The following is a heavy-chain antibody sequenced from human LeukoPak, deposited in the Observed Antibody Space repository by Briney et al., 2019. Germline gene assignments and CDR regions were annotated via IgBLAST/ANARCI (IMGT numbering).Heavy chain of an antibody. Sequence: TLSLTCAVSGGSISSGGYSWSWIRQPPGKGLEWIGYIYHSGSTYYNPSLKSRVTISVDRSKNQFSLKLSSVTAADTAVYYCARGSVVITNAFDIWGQGTMVTVSS. J-gene: IGHJ3*02. CDR3: ARGSVVITNAFDI. CDR1: GGSISSGGYS. CDR2: IYHSGST. D-gene: IGHD3-22*01. V-gene: IGHV4-30-2*01.